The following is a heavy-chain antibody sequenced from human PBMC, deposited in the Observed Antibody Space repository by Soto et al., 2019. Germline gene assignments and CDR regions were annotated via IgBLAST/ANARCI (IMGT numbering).Heavy chain of an antibody. CDR2: ISGSGGST. Sequence: GGSLRLSCAASGFTFSSYAMSWVRQAPGKGLEWVSAISGSGGSTYYADSVKGRFTISRDNSKNTLYLQMNSLRAEDTAVYYCAKDPSGRMGATTGDYWGQGTLVTVSS. J-gene: IGHJ4*02. CDR3: AKDPSGRMGATTGDY. D-gene: IGHD1-26*01. V-gene: IGHV3-23*01. CDR1: GFTFSSYA.